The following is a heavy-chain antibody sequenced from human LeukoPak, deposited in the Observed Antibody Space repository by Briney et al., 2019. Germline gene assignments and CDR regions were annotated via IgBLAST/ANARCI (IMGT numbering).Heavy chain of an antibody. CDR3: ARALGEVVPAAIGY. CDR2: ISSSGSTI. V-gene: IGHV3-11*04. D-gene: IGHD2-2*02. J-gene: IGHJ4*02. CDR1: GFTSSDYY. Sequence: GGSLRLSCAASGFTSSDYYMSWIRQAPGKGLEWVSYISSSGSTIYYADSVKGRFTISRDNAKNSLYLQMNSLRAEDTAVYYCARALGEVVPAAIGYWGQGTLVTVSS.